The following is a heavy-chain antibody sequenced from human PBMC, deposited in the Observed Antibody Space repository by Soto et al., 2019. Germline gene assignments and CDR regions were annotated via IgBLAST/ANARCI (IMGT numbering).Heavy chain of an antibody. CDR2: TYYRSKWYN. CDR3: AREAEGGSGTYRYYGMDV. D-gene: IGHD3-10*01. Sequence: SQTLSLTCAVSGDSVSSNSAAWNWIRQSPSRGLEWLGRTYYRSKWYNDYAVSVKSRITINPDTSKNQFSLQLNSVTPEDTAVYYCAREAEGGSGTYRYYGMDVWGQGTTVTVSS. CDR1: GDSVSSNSAA. J-gene: IGHJ6*02. V-gene: IGHV6-1*01.